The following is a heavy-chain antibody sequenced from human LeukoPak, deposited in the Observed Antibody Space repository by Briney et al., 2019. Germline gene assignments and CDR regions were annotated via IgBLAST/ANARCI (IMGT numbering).Heavy chain of an antibody. CDR1: GASISSASYY. J-gene: IGHJ5*02. V-gene: IGHV4-39*07. CDR3: ARDPRQGGDFWSATNWFDP. D-gene: IGHD3-3*01. CDR2: MHYTGST. Sequence: SETLSLTCTVSGASISSASYYWAWVRQPPGKGLEWIASMHYTGSTYFNTSLKSRVTISVDTSKNQFSLNLNSVTAADTAVYYCARDPRQGGDFWSATNWFDPWGQGTLVTVSS.